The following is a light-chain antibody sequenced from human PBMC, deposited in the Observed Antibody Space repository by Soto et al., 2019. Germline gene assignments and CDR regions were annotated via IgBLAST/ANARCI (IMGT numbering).Light chain of an antibody. J-gene: IGKJ4*01. Sequence: EIVMTQSPATLSLSPGDRATLSCRASHNINSNYLAWYQQKPGQSPRLLIYGASSRATGIPDRFSGTGSGTDFTLTISRLEPEDFAVYYCQQYGSSPLTFGGGTKVDIK. CDR2: GAS. V-gene: IGKV3-20*01. CDR1: HNINSNY. CDR3: QQYGSSPLT.